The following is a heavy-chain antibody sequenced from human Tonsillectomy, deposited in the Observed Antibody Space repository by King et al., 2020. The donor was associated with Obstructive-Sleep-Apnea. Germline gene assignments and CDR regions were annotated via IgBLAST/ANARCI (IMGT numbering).Heavy chain of an antibody. J-gene: IGHJ4*02. CDR1: GYSFTTYW. V-gene: IGHV5-10-1*01. Sequence: QLVQSGAEVKKPGESLSLSCKVSGYSFTTYWITWVRQMPGKGLEWMGKIDPSDSYTNYSPSFQGHVTISADKSISTAYLQWSSLKASDTAMYYCARHVKYNSGWPDYWGQGTLVTVSS. CDR3: ARHVKYNSGWPDY. D-gene: IGHD6-19*01. CDR2: IDPSDSYT.